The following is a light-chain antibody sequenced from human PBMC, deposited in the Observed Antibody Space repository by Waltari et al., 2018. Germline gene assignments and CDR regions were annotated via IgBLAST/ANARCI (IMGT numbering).Light chain of an antibody. CDR3: LQDYIFPLT. CDR2: AAS. J-gene: IGKJ4*01. V-gene: IGKV1-6*01. Sequence: TCRASEDIRNDLGWYQQKPGKATRLLIFAASTLQSGVPSRFSGSGSGTDFTLTISSLQPEDFATYFCLQDYIFPLTFGGGTTVEI. CDR1: EDIRND.